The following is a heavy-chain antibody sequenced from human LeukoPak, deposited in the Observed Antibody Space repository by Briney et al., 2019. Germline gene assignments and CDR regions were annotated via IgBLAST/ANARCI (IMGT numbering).Heavy chain of an antibody. CDR1: GYTFTGYY. V-gene: IGHV1-2*02. CDR3: ARDWSSWPYYYYLMEV. J-gene: IGHJ6*02. D-gene: IGHD6-13*01. CDR2: INPNNGGT. Sequence: ASVKVSCKASGYTFTGYYMHWVRQAPGQGLEWMGWINPNNGGTNYAQKFQGRVTMTRDTSISTAYMELSRLRSDDTAVYYCARDWSSWPYYYYLMEVWGQGTTVTV.